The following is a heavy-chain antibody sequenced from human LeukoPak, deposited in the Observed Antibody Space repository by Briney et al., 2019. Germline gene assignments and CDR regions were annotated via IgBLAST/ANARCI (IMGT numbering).Heavy chain of an antibody. CDR2: TPPIFGTT. Sequence: SVKLSCKASGSTFSICTNSWVRQAPAQGLEWMGGTPPIFGTTHYAQEFPGRVHITTDESTSTAYMELSSLRSEDTAVYYCARGYCSGGSCYVKNSRYYYYYYMDVWGKGTTVTVSS. CDR3: ARGYCSGGSCYVKNSRYYYYYYMDV. J-gene: IGHJ6*03. D-gene: IGHD2-15*01. CDR1: GSTFSICT. V-gene: IGHV1-69*05.